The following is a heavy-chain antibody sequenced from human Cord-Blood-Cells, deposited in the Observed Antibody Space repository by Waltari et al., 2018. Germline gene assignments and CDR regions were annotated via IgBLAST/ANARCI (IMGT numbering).Heavy chain of an antibody. V-gene: IGHV4-59*01. CDR3: ARVGRSLAARLFDY. CDR2: MYYSGST. J-gene: IGHJ4*02. D-gene: IGHD6-6*01. CDR1: GGSISSYY. Sequence: QVQLQESGPGLVKPSETLSLTCSVPGGSISSYYWCCLRPPPGKGLEWIGYMYYSGSTNYNPSLKSRVTISVDTSKNQFSLKLSSGTAADTAVYYCARVGRSLAARLFDYWGQGTLVTVSS.